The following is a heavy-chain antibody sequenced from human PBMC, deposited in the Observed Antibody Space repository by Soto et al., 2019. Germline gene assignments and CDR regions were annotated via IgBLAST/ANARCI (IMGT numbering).Heavy chain of an antibody. CDR2: MYFGGSF. D-gene: IGHD3-22*01. Sequence: QMQLQASGPGLVKPSETLSLTCNVSGASVSNGYWSWIRQPPGKGLEWIGFMYFGGSFKYNPSLTSRATISVETSKNQFSMKLTSVTASDTAVYYCARSYYDSTGFAVDPWGQGTLVTVSS. V-gene: IGHV4-59*02. J-gene: IGHJ5*02. CDR3: ARSYYDSTGFAVDP. CDR1: GASVSNGY.